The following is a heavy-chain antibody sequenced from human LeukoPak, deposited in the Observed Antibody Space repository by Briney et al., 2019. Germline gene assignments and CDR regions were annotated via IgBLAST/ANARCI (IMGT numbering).Heavy chain of an antibody. J-gene: IGHJ5*02. V-gene: IGHV1-69*05. CDR3: ARGADWFEP. CDR2: IIPIFGTA. Sequence: VASVKVSCKASGVTFSSYAISWVRQAPGQGLEWMGGIIPIFGTANYAQKFQGRVTITTDESTSTAYMELSSLRSEDTAVYYCARGADWFEPWGQGTLVTVSS. CDR1: GVTFSSYA.